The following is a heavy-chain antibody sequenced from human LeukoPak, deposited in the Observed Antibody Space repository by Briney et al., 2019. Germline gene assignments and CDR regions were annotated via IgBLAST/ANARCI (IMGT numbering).Heavy chain of an antibody. D-gene: IGHD6-13*01. CDR2: IIPILHTP. CDR1: GGTFSNYM. V-gene: IGHV1-69*01. J-gene: IGHJ5*02. CDR3: ARDPRPGIAAAGLSP. Sequence: GSSVKVSCKASGGTFSNYMINWVRQAPGQGLEWMGGIIPILHTPNYAQKFQGRITITADESTSTAYMELSSLRSEDTAVYYCARDPRPGIAAAGLSPWGQGTLVTVSS.